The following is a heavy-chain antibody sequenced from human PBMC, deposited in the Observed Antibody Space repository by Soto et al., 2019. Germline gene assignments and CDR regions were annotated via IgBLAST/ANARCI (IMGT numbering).Heavy chain of an antibody. D-gene: IGHD6-6*01. CDR1: GGSISSGGYS. Sequence: SETLSLTCGVSGGSISSGGYSWSWIRQPPGKGLEWIGYIYHSGSTYYNAKKSLYLQMNSLRAEDTALYYCAKDMGAARWGYYYYGMDVWGQGTTVTVSS. CDR2: IYHSGST. J-gene: IGHJ6*02. CDR3: YGMDV. V-gene: IGHV4-30-2*01.